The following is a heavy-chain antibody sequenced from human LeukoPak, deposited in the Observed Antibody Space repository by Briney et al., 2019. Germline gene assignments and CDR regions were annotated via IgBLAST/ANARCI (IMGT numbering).Heavy chain of an antibody. V-gene: IGHV4-34*01. Sequence: SETLSRNCAVYGGSFSGYYWSWIRHPPGKGLEWIGEINHSGSTNYNPSLKSRVTISVDTSKNQFPLKLSSVTAADTAVYYCARTRWSREVDYWGQGTLVTVSS. CDR3: ARTRWSREVDY. D-gene: IGHD4-23*01. CDR1: GGSFSGYY. J-gene: IGHJ4*02. CDR2: INHSGST.